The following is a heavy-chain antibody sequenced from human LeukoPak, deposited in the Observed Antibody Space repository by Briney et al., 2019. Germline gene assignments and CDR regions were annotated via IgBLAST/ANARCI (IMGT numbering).Heavy chain of an antibody. CDR1: GFTLSTYW. J-gene: IGHJ4*02. V-gene: IGHV3-7*01. CDR2: INPDGSGK. D-gene: IGHD3-16*01. CDR3: ASWGAGGNS. Sequence: GGSLRLSCEASGFTLSTYWMNWVRQVPGKGLDWVANINPDGSGKRYVDSVKGRFTIAGDNADNSLSLQMNSLRAEDTAVYYCASWGAGGNSWGQGTLVTVSS.